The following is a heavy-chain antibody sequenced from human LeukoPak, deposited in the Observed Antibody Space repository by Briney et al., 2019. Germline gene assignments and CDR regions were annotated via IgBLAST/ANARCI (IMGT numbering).Heavy chain of an antibody. CDR3: AIGAYCGGDCYWGAFDI. Sequence: GASVKVSCKASGYTFTGYYMHWVRQAPGQGLEWMGWINPNSGDTNYAQKFQGRVTMTRDTSISTAYMELSSLRSEDTAVYYCAIGAYCGGDCYWGAFDIWGQGTMVTVSS. CDR1: GYTFTGYY. J-gene: IGHJ3*02. CDR2: INPNSGDT. V-gene: IGHV1-2*02. D-gene: IGHD2-21*02.